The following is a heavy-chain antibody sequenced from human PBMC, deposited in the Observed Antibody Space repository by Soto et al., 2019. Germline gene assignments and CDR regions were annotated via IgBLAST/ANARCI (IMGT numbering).Heavy chain of an antibody. CDR1: GFTFSSFW. Sequence: PGGSLRLSCAASGFTFSSFWMSWVRQTPGKGLEWVANIKQDGSEKYYVDSVKGRFSISRDNAKNSLYLQMNSLRAEDTAVYYCARVRSSGWYLSRAFDIWGQGTMVTVSS. CDR3: ARVRSSGWYLSRAFDI. V-gene: IGHV3-7*01. D-gene: IGHD6-19*01. CDR2: IKQDGSEK. J-gene: IGHJ3*02.